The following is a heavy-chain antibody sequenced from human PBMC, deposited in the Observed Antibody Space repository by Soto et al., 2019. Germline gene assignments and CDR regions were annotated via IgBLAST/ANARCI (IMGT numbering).Heavy chain of an antibody. CDR1: GFTFDDYA. CDR2: ISWNSGTI. J-gene: IGHJ6*02. CDR3: AKDGFAFSYYYGLDV. Sequence: HPGGSLRLSCAASGFTFDDYAMHWVRQAPGKGLEWVSGISWNSGTIGYGDSVKGRFTISRDNAKKSLYLQMNSLRAEDTAFYYCAKDGFAFSYYYGLDVWGQGTTVTVSS. V-gene: IGHV3-9*01.